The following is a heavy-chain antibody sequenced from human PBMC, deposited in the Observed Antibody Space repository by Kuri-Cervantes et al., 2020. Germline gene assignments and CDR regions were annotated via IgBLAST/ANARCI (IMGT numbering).Heavy chain of an antibody. Sequence: SQTLSLTCAVSGYSISSGYYWGWIRQPPGKGLEWVGSIYHSGSTYYNPSLKSRVTISVDTSKNQFSLKLSSVTAADTAVYYCARAPPSTSGFDPWGQGTLVTVSS. CDR3: ARAPPSTSGFDP. CDR1: GYSISSGYY. CDR2: IYHSGST. D-gene: IGHD2-2*01. V-gene: IGHV4-38-2*01. J-gene: IGHJ5*02.